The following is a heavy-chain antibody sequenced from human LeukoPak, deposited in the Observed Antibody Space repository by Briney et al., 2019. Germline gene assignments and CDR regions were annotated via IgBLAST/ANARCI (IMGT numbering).Heavy chain of an antibody. Sequence: ASVKGSCKASDYTFTSDGISWVRQAPGQGLEWMGWISAYNGNTNYVQKFQGRVTVTTDTSTSTAYMELRSLRSDATAVYYCARSSSVTIPGYYFDYWGQGTLVTVSS. CDR3: ARSSSVTIPGYYFDY. CDR2: ISAYNGNT. J-gene: IGHJ4*02. V-gene: IGHV1-18*01. D-gene: IGHD2-21*01. CDR1: DYTFTSDG.